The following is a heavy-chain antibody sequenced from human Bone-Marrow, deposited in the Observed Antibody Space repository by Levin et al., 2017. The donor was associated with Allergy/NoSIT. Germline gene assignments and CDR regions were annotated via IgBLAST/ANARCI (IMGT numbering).Heavy chain of an antibody. CDR1: GFPFSSYS. CDR2: ISSSSSYI. Sequence: LSLTCAASGFPFSSYSMNWVRQAPGKGLEWVSSISSSSSYIYYADSVKGRFTISRDNAKNSLYLQMNSLRAEDTAVYYCARVDGDIVKSDVWGKGTTVTVSS. J-gene: IGHJ6*04. V-gene: IGHV3-21*01. D-gene: IGHD2-15*01. CDR3: ARVDGDIVKSDV.